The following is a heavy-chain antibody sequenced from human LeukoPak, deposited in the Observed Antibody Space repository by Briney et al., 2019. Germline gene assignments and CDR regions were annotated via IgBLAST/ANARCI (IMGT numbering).Heavy chain of an antibody. CDR1: GFTFSSYS. Sequence: GGSLRLSCAASGFTFSSYSMSWVRQAPGKGLEWVSGISGSGDRTYYADAVKGRFTISRDNSKDTVYLQMDSLRAEDPAVYYCPTPRGHGSGTLWGQEPLATVSP. D-gene: IGHD3-10*01. V-gene: IGHV3-23*01. CDR2: ISGSGDRT. CDR3: PTPRGHGSGTL. J-gene: IGHJ4*02.